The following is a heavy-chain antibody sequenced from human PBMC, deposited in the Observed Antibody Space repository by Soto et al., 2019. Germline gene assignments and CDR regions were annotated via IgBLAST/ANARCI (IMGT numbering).Heavy chain of an antibody. CDR2: VFHTGTT. Sequence: QVQLQESGSGLVKPSGTLSLTCAVSGDSVSSPYYWCWVRQPPGKGLEWIGEVFHTGTTSYNPSLRSRVTIPMDKSNNQFSLDLSSVTAADTAVYYCARSAGWYAVHSWGPGTLVIVSS. J-gene: IGHJ4*02. CDR1: GDSVSSPYY. CDR3: ARSAGWYAVHS. D-gene: IGHD6-19*01. V-gene: IGHV4-4*02.